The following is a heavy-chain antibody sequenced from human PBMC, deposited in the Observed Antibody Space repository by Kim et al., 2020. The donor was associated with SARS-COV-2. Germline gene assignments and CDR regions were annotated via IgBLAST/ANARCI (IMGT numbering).Heavy chain of an antibody. Sequence: DSVKGRFTISRDNAKNSLYLQMNSLRAEDTAVYYCPRGISQWPDSWGFDYWGQGTLVTVSS. V-gene: IGHV3-21*01. CDR3: PRGISQWPDSWGFDY. J-gene: IGHJ4*02. D-gene: IGHD6-19*01.